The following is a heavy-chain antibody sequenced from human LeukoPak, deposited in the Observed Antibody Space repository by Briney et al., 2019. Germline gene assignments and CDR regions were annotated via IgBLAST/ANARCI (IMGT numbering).Heavy chain of an antibody. Sequence: PGGSLRLSCAASGFTFSDYYMSWIRQAPGKGLEWVSYISSSSSYTNYADYVKGRFTISRDNAKNSLYLQMNSLRAEDTAVYYCARYLYDILTGYYPFDYWGQGTLVTVSS. CDR1: GFTFSDYY. V-gene: IGHV3-11*03. CDR3: ARYLYDILTGYYPFDY. CDR2: ISSSSSYT. J-gene: IGHJ4*02. D-gene: IGHD3-9*01.